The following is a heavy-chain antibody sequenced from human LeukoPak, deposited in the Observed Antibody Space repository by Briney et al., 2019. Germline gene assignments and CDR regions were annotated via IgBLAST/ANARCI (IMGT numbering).Heavy chain of an antibody. CDR3: AKANWISGADAVF. CDR2: LRGNGDT. D-gene: IGHD3-10*01. J-gene: IGHJ4*02. V-gene: IGHV3-23*01. Sequence: GGSLRLSCAASGFSFSTYAMSWVREAPARGLEWVSSLRGNGDTFYADSVKGRFTVSRDDSRNTVYLQLNNLRVEDTAIYYCAKANWISGADAVFWGQGTVVTVSS. CDR1: GFSFSTYA.